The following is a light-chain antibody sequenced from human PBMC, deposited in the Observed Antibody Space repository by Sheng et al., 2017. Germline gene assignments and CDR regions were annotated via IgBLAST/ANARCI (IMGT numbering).Light chain of an antibody. CDR2: DAS. CDR3: QQYGSSPPP. CDR1: QRVSSNY. J-gene: IGKJ4*01. Sequence: EIVLTQSPGTLSLSPGERATLSCRASQRVSSNYLAWYQQKPGQAPRLLIYDASSRATGIPDRFSGSGSGTDFTLTISRLEPEDFAVYYCQQYGSSPPPFGGGTKVEIK. V-gene: IGKV3-20*01.